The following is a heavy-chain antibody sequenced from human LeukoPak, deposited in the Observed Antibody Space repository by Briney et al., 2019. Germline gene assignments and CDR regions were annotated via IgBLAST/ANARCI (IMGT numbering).Heavy chain of an antibody. J-gene: IGHJ4*02. V-gene: IGHV1-18*01. Sequence: GASVKDSCKSTGYTFTSHGFSWLRQAPGQGLEWMGWISAYNGNTNLAQKLQDRVTMSTDTSPSTPSMQLRSLRSHATAVYYCAREGGTTLDYWGQGTLVTVSS. CDR3: AREGGTTLDY. CDR2: ISAYNGNT. CDR1: GYTFTSHG. D-gene: IGHD2/OR15-2a*01.